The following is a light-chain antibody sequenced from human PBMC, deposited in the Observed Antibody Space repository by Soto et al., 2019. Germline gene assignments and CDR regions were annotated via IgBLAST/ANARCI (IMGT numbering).Light chain of an antibody. J-gene: IGLJ2*01. CDR2: EVS. V-gene: IGLV2-8*01. CDR3: SSYAGSSNLGV. Sequence: QSVLTQPPSASGAPGQSVTISCTGTSSDVGGYNYVSWYQQHPGRAPKLMIYEVSKRPSGVPDRFSGSKSGSTASLTVSGLQPEDEADYYCSSYAGSSNLGVFGGGTXVTVL. CDR1: SSDVGGYNY.